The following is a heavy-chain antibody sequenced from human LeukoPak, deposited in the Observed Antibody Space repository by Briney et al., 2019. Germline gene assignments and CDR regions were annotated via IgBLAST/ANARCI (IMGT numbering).Heavy chain of an antibody. Sequence: ASVKVSCKVSGYTFTDYYMHWVHQAPGKGLEWMGLVDPEDGETIYAEKFQGRVTITADTSTDTAYMELSSLRSEDTAVYYCAVGDTAMLPHYWGQGTLVTVSS. CDR2: VDPEDGET. CDR3: AVGDTAMLPHY. V-gene: IGHV1-69-2*01. D-gene: IGHD5-18*01. J-gene: IGHJ4*02. CDR1: GYTFTDYY.